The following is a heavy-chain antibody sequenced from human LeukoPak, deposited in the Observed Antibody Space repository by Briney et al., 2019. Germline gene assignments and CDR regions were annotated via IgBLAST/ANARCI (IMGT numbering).Heavy chain of an antibody. D-gene: IGHD6-13*01. V-gene: IGHV1-69*04. CDR2: TIPILGIA. Sequence: ASVKVSCKASGGTCSSYAISWVRQAPGQGLEWMGRTIPILGIANYAQKFQGRVTITADKSTSTAYMELSSLRSEDTAVYYCARARAAAGLIDYWGQGTLVTVSS. J-gene: IGHJ4*02. CDR1: GGTCSSYA. CDR3: ARARAAAGLIDY.